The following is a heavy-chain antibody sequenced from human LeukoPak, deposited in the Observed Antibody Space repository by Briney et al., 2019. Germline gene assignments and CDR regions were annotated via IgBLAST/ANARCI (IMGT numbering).Heavy chain of an antibody. Sequence: GGSLRLSCAASGFTFSSYAMHWVRQAPGKGLEWVAVISYDGSNKYYADSVKGRFTISRDNSKNTLYLQMNSLRAEDTAVYYCARHGWDCSGGSCYSLLNWFDPWGQGTLVTVSS. J-gene: IGHJ5*02. CDR2: ISYDGSNK. V-gene: IGHV3-30-3*01. CDR3: ARHGWDCSGGSCYSLLNWFDP. CDR1: GFTFSSYA. D-gene: IGHD2-15*01.